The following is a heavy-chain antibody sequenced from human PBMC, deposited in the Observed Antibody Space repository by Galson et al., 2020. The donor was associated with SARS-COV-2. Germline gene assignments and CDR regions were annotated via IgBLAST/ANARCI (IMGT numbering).Heavy chain of an antibody. CDR2: ISWNSGSI. CDR3: AKFQDSSEAGMDV. J-gene: IGHJ6*02. D-gene: IGHD3-22*01. CDR1: GFTFDDYA. V-gene: IGHV3-9*01. Sequence: GGSLRLSCAASGFTFDDYAMHWVRQAPGKGLEWVSGISWNSGSIGYADSVKGRFTISRDNAKNSLYLQMNSLRAEDTALYYCAKFQDSSEAGMDVWGQGTTVTVSS.